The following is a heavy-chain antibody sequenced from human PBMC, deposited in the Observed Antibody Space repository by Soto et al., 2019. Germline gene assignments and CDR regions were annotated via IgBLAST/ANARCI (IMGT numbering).Heavy chain of an antibody. J-gene: IGHJ6*02. CDR3: TTLGSHYYYHNFDV. V-gene: IGHV3-15*07. Sequence: EVQLVESGGGLVTPGGSLRLSCAASGFTFSNAWMNWVRQAPGKGLEWVGLVKMKSEGATTHYAAPVNGRFTISRDDSEQTLDLQMSSLKTEDTAVYYCTTLGSHYYYHNFDVWGQGTTVTVSS. CDR2: VKMKSEGATT. CDR1: GFTFSNAW.